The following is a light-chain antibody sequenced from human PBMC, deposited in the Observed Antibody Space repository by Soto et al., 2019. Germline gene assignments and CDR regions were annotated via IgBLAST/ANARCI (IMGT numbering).Light chain of an antibody. CDR3: CSCAGRSTFYV. J-gene: IGLJ1*01. CDR1: RSDVGGYNY. Sequence: QSVLTQPPSASGSPGQSVAISCTGTRSDVGGYNYVSWYQQHPGKAPKLMIYEVNKRPSGVPDRFSGSKSGNTASLTVSGLQAEDEADYYCCSCAGRSTFYVFGTGTKVTVL. CDR2: EVN. V-gene: IGLV2-8*01.